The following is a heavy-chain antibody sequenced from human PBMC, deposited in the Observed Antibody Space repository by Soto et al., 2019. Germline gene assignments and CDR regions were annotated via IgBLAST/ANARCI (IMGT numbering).Heavy chain of an antibody. Sequence: QVQLVESGGGVVQPGRSLRLSCAASGFTFSSYAMHWVRQAPGKGLEWVAVISYDGSNKYYADSVKGRFTISRDNSKNRLYLQMNSLRAEDTAVYDCARDPSVCGCECYRFDYWGQGPLVTVSS. V-gene: IGHV3-30-3*01. J-gene: IGHJ4*02. CDR3: ARDPSVCGCECYRFDY. CDR1: GFTFSSYA. CDR2: ISYDGSNK. D-gene: IGHD2-21*01.